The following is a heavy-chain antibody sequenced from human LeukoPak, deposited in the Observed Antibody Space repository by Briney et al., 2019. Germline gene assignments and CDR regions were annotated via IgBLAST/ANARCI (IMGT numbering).Heavy chain of an antibody. Sequence: SETLSLTCAVYGCSFSCNYWSWLPQPPGKGLEGIGEINHSGSTNYNPSLKSRVTISVATSKNQFSLKLSSVTAADTAVYYCARGDPAWNCLKYWGQRSPVTAPS. CDR1: GCSFSCNY. D-gene: IGHD1-7*01. J-gene: IGHJ4*02. CDR3: ARGDPAWNCLKY. V-gene: IGHV4-34*01. CDR2: INHSGST.